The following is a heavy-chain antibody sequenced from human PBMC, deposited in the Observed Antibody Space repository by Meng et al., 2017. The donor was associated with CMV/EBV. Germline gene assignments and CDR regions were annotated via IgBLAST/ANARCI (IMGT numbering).Heavy chain of an antibody. Sequence: GESLKISCAASGFTFSSYAMSWVRQAPGKGLEWVSVIYSGGSSTYYADSVKGRFTISRDNAKNSLYLQMNSLRAEDTAVYYCARSTGSRKGITIFGVVIDYGMDVWGQGTTVTVSS. CDR2: IYSGGSST. CDR3: ARSTGSRKGITIFGVVIDYGMDV. D-gene: IGHD3-3*01. CDR1: GFTFSSYA. V-gene: IGHV3-23*03. J-gene: IGHJ6*02.